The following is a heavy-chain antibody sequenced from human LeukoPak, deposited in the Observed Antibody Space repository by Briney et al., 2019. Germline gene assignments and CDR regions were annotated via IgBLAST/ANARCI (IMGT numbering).Heavy chain of an antibody. Sequence: PSETLSLTCTVSGGSISGSDYNWGWFHQAPGKGLEWVGNAYYSKGTYYNPSLKSRLTITLDTSKNQFSLWLTSVTAADTAVYYCATPSIREHAFDVWGQGTTVTVSA. CDR1: GGSISGSDYN. CDR2: AYYSKGT. CDR3: ATPSIREHAFDV. J-gene: IGHJ3*01. V-gene: IGHV4-39*07. D-gene: IGHD1-14*01.